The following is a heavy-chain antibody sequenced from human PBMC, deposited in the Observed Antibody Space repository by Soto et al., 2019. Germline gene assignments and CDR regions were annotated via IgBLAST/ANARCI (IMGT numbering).Heavy chain of an antibody. D-gene: IGHD3-9*01. CDR3: THPENYDSLTGSVAASDS. J-gene: IGHJ3*02. CDR2: SYWKDDK. Sequence: QITLKESGPTLVKPTQPLTLTCTFSGFSLSTSGVGVGWIRQPPGKALEWLALSYWKDDKRYSPPLKSRLTINKETSKIQVVLTQTNMDPVDTATYYCTHPENYDSLTGSVAASDSWGQGTMVTVSS. V-gene: IGHV2-5*01. CDR1: GFSLSTSGVG.